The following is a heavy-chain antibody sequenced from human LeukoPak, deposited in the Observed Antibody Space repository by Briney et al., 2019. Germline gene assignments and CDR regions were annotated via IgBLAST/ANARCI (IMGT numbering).Heavy chain of an antibody. V-gene: IGHV4-38-2*02. CDR1: GYSLSSGYY. CDR2: IYHSGST. Sequence: SETLSLTCTVSGYSLSSGYYWGWIRPPPRKGLEWIGSIYHSGSTYYNPSLKSRVTISVDTSKNQLSLKLSSVTAADTAVYYCAAGSDYWGQGTLVTVSS. CDR3: AAGSDY. D-gene: IGHD6-13*01. J-gene: IGHJ4*02.